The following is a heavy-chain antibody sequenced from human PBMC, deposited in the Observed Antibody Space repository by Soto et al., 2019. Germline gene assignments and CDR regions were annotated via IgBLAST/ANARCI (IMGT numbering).Heavy chain of an antibody. CDR2: IFYLGSS. J-gene: IGHJ5*02. CDR1: GDSIISSDFY. D-gene: IGHD3-3*02. V-gene: IGHV4-39*01. Sequence: SETLSLTCTVSGDSIISSDFYWVWVRHPPGEGLEWIGSIFYLGSSYYNPSLKSRVTMSVDTSKNQFSLRLRSVTAADTALYFCARHSLALRKNNWFDPWGQGIMVTV. CDR3: ARHSLALRKNNWFDP.